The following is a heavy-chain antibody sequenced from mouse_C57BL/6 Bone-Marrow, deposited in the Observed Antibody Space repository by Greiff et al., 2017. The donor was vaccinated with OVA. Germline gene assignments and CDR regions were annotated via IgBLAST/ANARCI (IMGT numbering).Heavy chain of an antibody. J-gene: IGHJ3*01. CDR2: ISDGGSYT. V-gene: IGHV5-4*01. CDR1: GFTFSSYA. CDR3: ARDGRGTY. Sequence: EVQVVESGGGLVKPGGSLKLSCAASGFTFSSYAMSWVRQTPEKRLEWVATISDGGSYTYYPDNVKGRVTISRDNAKNNLYLQMSHLKSEDTAMYYCARDGRGTYWGQGTLVTVSA.